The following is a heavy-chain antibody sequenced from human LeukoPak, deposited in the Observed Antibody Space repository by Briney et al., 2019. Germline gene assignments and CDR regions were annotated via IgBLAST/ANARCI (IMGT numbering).Heavy chain of an antibody. V-gene: IGHV4-59*01. D-gene: IGHD1-26*01. CDR2: IFYSGST. Sequence: SETLSLTCIVSGDSISSDYWSWIRQPPGKGLEWIGYIFYSGSTNYNPSLRGRVTISVDTSKTQFSLKLGSVTAADTAVYSCARFNREGRAFAMDVWGQGTTVIVSS. J-gene: IGHJ6*02. CDR1: GDSISSDY. CDR3: ARFNREGRAFAMDV.